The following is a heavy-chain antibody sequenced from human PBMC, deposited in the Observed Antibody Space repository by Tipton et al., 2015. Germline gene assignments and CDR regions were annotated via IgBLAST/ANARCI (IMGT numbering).Heavy chain of an antibody. D-gene: IGHD2-21*02. CDR2: IYSGGNT. J-gene: IGHJ4*02. V-gene: IGHV3-66*01. CDR3: ARDLVVVTAIQYYFDY. CDR1: GFTVSNNY. Sequence: SLRLSCAASGFTVSNNYMSWVRQAPGKGLEWVSVIYSGGNTYYADSVKGRFTISRDTSKNMLYLQMNSLRAEDTAVYYCARDLVVVTAIQYYFDYWGQGTLVTVSS.